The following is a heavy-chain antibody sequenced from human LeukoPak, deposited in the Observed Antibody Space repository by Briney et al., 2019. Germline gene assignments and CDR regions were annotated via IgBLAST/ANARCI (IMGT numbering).Heavy chain of an antibody. V-gene: IGHV3-9*03. CDR3: AKDISSYSEYAFDI. J-gene: IGHJ3*02. Sequence: ALRLSCAASGFTFDDYAMHWVRQAPGKGLEWVSGISWNSGSKGYADSVKGRFTISRDNAKNSLYLQMNSLRAEDMALYYCAKDISSYSEYAFDIWGQGTMVTVSS. D-gene: IGHD3-22*01. CDR2: ISWNSGSK. CDR1: GFTFDDYA.